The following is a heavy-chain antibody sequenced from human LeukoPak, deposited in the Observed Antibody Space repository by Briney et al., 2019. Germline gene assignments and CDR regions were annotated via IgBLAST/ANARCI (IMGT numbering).Heavy chain of an antibody. CDR3: ARLGGIAAAGRVDY. D-gene: IGHD6-13*01. V-gene: IGHV4-59*01. Sequence: PSETLSLTCTVSGGSLSNYYWSWIRQPPGKGLEWIGCIYYSGSTYNNPSLKSRVTISVDTSKNQFSLKLSSVTAADTAVYYCARLGGIAAAGRVDYWGQGTLVTVSS. J-gene: IGHJ4*02. CDR2: IYYSGST. CDR1: GGSLSNYY.